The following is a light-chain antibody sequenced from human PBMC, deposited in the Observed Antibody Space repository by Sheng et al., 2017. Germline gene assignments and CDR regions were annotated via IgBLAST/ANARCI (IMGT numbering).Light chain of an antibody. J-gene: IGKJ3*01. Sequence: ETVMTQFPATLSVSPGERATLSCRASQSVGGNLAWYQQKPGQAPRLLIFGAATRATGIPARFSGSGSGTEFTLTISNLQSEDSAIYYCHQYNNWPPFSFGPGTKVDIK. CDR2: GAA. V-gene: IGKV3-15*01. CDR3: HQYNNWPPFS. CDR1: QSVGGN.